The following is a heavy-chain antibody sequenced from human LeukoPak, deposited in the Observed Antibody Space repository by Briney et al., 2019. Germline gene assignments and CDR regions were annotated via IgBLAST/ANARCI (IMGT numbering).Heavy chain of an antibody. CDR2: IYTSGST. CDR1: GGSISSYY. J-gene: IGHJ4*02. Sequence: SETLSLTCTVSGGSISSYYWSWIRHPAGKGLEWIGRIYTSGSTNYNPSLKSRVTMSVDTSKNQFSRKLSSVAAADTAGFYCARGGGFGELSPTLGFAYWGQGTLVTVSS. CDR3: ARGGGFGELSPTLGFAY. V-gene: IGHV4-4*07. D-gene: IGHD3-10*01.